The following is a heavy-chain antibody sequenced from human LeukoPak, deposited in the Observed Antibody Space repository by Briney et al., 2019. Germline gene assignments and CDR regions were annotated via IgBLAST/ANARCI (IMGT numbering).Heavy chain of an antibody. V-gene: IGHV3-7*03. CDR3: ARGGGLDV. CDR2: INHNGNVN. Sequence: GGSLRLSCAASGFTFSSYWMNWARQAPGKGLEWVASINHNGNVNYYVDSVKGRFIISRDNAKNSLYLQMSNLRAEDTAVYFCARGGGLDVWGQGATVTVSS. CDR1: GFTFSSYW. D-gene: IGHD3-16*01. J-gene: IGHJ6*02.